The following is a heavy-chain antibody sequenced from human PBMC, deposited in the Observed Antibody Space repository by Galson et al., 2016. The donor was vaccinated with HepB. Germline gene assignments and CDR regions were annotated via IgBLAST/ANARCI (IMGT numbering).Heavy chain of an antibody. CDR2: MNPNSGNT. J-gene: IGHJ4*02. V-gene: IGHV1-8*01. CDR1: GYTFTSYD. Sequence: SVKVSCKASGYTFTSYDINWVRQATGQGLEWMGWMNPNSGNTGYTQKFQGRVTMTRNTSISTAYMDLSSLRSEDTAVYYCARGGRYYETSGYPTDYWGQGTLVTVSS. CDR3: ARGGRYYETSGYPTDY. D-gene: IGHD3-22*01.